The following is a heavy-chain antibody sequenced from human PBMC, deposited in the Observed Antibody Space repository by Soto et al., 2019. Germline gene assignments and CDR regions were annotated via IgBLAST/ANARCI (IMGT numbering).Heavy chain of an antibody. J-gene: IGHJ5*02. V-gene: IGHV1-46*03. CDR1: GYTFTSYY. CDR2: INPSGGYT. CDR3: ARGGCIVVVPAPHDL. D-gene: IGHD2-21*02. Sequence: ASVKVSCKASGYTFTSYYMNWVRQAPGQGLEWLGIINPSGGYTTYAQRFLGRVTMTSDTSTSTVHMELGSLTSEDTAVYYCARGGCIVVVPAPHDLSGQGTLVTVSS.